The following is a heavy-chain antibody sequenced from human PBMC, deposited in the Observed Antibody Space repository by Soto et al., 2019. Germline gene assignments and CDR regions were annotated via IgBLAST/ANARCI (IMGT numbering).Heavy chain of an antibody. J-gene: IGHJ3*02. CDR2: IKSKTDGGTT. V-gene: IGHV3-15*07. CDR3: TTESLYDSSTKDAFDI. D-gene: IGHD3-22*01. Sequence: EVQLVESGGGLVKPGGSLRLSCAASGFTFSNAWMNWVRQAPGKGLEWVGRIKSKTDGGTTDYAAPVKGRFTISRDDSKNTLYLQMNSLKTEDTAVYYCTTESLYDSSTKDAFDIWGQGTMVTVSS. CDR1: GFTFSNAW.